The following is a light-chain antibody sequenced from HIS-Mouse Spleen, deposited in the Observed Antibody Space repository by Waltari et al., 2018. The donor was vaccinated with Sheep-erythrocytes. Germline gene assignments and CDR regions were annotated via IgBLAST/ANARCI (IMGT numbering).Light chain of an antibody. CDR2: WAS. Sequence: DIVMTQSPDSLAVSLCERATINSKSSQSVLYSSNNKNYLAWYQQKPGQPPKLLIYWASTRESGVPDRFSGSGSGTDFTLTISSLQAEDVAVYYCQQYYSTLTFGGGTKVEIK. CDR3: QQYYSTLT. J-gene: IGKJ4*01. CDR1: QSVLYSSNNKNY. V-gene: IGKV4-1*01.